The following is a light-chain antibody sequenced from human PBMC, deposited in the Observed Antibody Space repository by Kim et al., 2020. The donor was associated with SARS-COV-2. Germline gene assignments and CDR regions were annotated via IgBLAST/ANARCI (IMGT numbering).Light chain of an antibody. CDR2: GAS. J-gene: IGKJ2*04. CDR1: QSVSSSY. V-gene: IGKV3-20*01. Sequence: EIVLTQSPGTLSLSPGERATLSCRASQSVSSSYLAWYQQKPGQAPRLLIYGASSRATGIPDRFSGSGSGTDFTLTISRLEPEDFAVYYCQQYGSSPPGSFGQGTRREI. CDR3: QQYGSSPPGS.